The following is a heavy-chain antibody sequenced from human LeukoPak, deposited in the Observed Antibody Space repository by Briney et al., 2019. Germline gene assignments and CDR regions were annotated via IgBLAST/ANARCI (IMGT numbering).Heavy chain of an antibody. D-gene: IGHD3-3*01. CDR1: GGSFSGYY. V-gene: IGHV4-34*01. Sequence: SETLSLTCAVYGGSFSGYYWSWIRQPPGKGLEWIGEINHSGSTNYNPSLKSRVTISVDTSKNQFSLKLSSVTAADTAVYYCTKYDYDFWSGPHWFDPWGRGTLVTVSS. CDR3: TKYDYDFWSGPHWFDP. J-gene: IGHJ5*02. CDR2: INHSGST.